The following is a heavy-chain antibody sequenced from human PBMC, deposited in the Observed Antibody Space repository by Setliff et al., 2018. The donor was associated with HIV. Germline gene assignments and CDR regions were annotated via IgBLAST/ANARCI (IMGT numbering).Heavy chain of an antibody. J-gene: IGHJ3*02. CDR3: ARVYYFDSSGYYQRGDVFDI. Sequence: SETLSLTCTVSGGSTSNEYWSWNRQPPGKGLEWIGYIYDSGSPKYNPSLKSRVTISIDTSKSQISLKLTSVTAADAAMYHCARVYYFDSSGYYQRGDVFDIWGQGTMVTVSS. CDR2: IYDSGSP. V-gene: IGHV4-59*01. D-gene: IGHD3-22*01. CDR1: GGSTSNEY.